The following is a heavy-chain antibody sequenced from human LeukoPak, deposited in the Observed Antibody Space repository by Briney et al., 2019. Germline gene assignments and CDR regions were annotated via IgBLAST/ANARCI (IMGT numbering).Heavy chain of an antibody. CDR2: IRSKANSYAT. CDR1: GFTFSGSA. CDR3: TRRDVDFDY. V-gene: IGHV3-73*01. Sequence: GGSLRLSCAASGFTFSGSAMHWVRQASGKGLEWVGRIRSKANSYATAYAASVKGRFTISRDDSKNTAYLQMNSLKTEDMAVYYCTRRDVDFDYWGQGTLVTVSS. J-gene: IGHJ4*02. D-gene: IGHD2-21*01.